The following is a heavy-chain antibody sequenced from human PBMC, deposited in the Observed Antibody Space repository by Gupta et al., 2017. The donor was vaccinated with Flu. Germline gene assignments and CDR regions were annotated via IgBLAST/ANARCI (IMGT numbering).Heavy chain of an antibody. CDR3: ARAGGYEFGYQFDY. CDR1: GYSISSYY. J-gene: IGHJ4*02. Sequence: QVQLQESGPGLVKPSETLSLTCTVSGYSISSYYWSWIRQPPGKGLEWVGYIYYSGYPNYNPSLRIRVSMSADTSKNQFSLKLSSVTAADTAVYYCARAGGYEFGYQFDYWGPGSLVTVSS. V-gene: IGHV4-59*01. D-gene: IGHD5-12*01. CDR2: IYYSGYP.